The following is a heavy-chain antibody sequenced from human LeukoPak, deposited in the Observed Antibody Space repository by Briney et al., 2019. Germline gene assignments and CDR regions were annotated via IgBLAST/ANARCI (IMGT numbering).Heavy chain of an antibody. Sequence: GGSLRLSCAASGFIFSNYAMTWIRQAPGKGLEWVANINLDGTEEHYVDSSLKGRFTISRDNAKNPLYLQMTSLRVEDTAVYYCASGRHDFLHWGQGTLVTVSS. CDR2: INLDGTEE. V-gene: IGHV3-7*01. D-gene: IGHD3/OR15-3a*01. J-gene: IGHJ4*02. CDR1: GFIFSNYA. CDR3: ASGRHDFLH.